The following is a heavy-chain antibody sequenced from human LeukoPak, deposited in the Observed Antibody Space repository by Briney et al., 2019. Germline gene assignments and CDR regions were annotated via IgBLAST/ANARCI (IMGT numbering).Heavy chain of an antibody. D-gene: IGHD3-10*01. CDR1: GFTFSGST. CDR3: IHYDSGTSYTNDY. V-gene: IGHV3-73*01. CDR2: IRSKANNYAT. J-gene: IGHJ4*02. Sequence: GGSLKLSCAASGFTFSGSTLHWVRQASGKGLEWVGRIRSKANNYATTYAASVEGRFTISRDDSKNTAFLQMNSLKTEDTAVYYCIHYDSGTSYTNDYWGQGTLVTVSS.